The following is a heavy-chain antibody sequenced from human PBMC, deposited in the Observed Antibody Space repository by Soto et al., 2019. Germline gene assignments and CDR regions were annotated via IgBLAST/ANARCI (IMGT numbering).Heavy chain of an antibody. Sequence: HPGGSLRLSCAASGFTFNNFAMHWVRQAPGKGLEWVAVIWYDGSSKYYADSVKGRFTISRDNSKNTLFLQMNSLRAEDTAVYYCARTLAAPDVWGQGTTVTAP. V-gene: IGHV3-33*01. D-gene: IGHD6-6*01. CDR2: IWYDGSSK. J-gene: IGHJ6*02. CDR1: GFTFNNFA. CDR3: ARTLAAPDV.